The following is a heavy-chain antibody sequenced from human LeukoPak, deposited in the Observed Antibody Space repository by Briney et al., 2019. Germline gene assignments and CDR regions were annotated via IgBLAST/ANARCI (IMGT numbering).Heavy chain of an antibody. CDR3: ARSHDSSEDAFDI. CDR2: IYYSGST. J-gene: IGHJ3*02. CDR1: SGSISSIHYY. V-gene: IGHV4-61*01. Sequence: SGTLSLTCTVSSGSISSIHYYWSWIRQPPGKGLEWIGYIYYSGSTNYNPSLKSRVTISVDTSKNQFSLKLSSVTAADTAVYYCARSHDSSEDAFDIWGQGTMVTVSS. D-gene: IGHD3-22*01.